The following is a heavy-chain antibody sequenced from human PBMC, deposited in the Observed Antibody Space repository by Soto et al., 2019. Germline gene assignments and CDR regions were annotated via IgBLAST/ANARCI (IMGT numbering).Heavy chain of an antibody. D-gene: IGHD3-9*01. J-gene: IGHJ5*02. CDR1: GFTLSRFS. Sequence: PGGSLRLSCAASGFTLSRFSMFWVRQAPGKGLETVSGISSNGVSTYYADSVKGRFTISRDNSRNTLYLQMGGLRAEDMAVYYCARIHYETTGYLIQEHNYFDPWGQGA. CDR2: ISSNGVST. CDR3: ARIHYETTGYLIQEHNYFDP. V-gene: IGHV3-64*02.